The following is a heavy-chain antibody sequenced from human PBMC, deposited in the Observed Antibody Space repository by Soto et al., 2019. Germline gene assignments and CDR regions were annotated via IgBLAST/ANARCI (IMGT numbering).Heavy chain of an antibody. CDR2: FYYSGST. Sequence: PSETLSLTCTVSGGSISSYYWSWIRQPPGKGLEWIGYFYYSGSTNYNPSLKSRVTISVDTSKNQFSLKLSSVTAADTAVYYCARGGWKSFDYWGKGTLVTVSS. CDR3: ARGGWKSFDY. V-gene: IGHV4-59*01. J-gene: IGHJ4*02. D-gene: IGHD6-19*01. CDR1: GGSISSYY.